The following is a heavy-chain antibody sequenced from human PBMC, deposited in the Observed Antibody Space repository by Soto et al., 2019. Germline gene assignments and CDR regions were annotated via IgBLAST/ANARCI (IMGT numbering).Heavy chain of an antibody. CDR1: GFTFSSYA. Sequence: GGSLRLSCAASGFTFSSYAMSWVRQAPGTGLEWVSAISGSGGRTDYADSVKGRFTISRDNSKNTLYLQMNSLRAEDTAVYYCAKAGGSETYYNGYFDYWGQGTLVTVSS. CDR3: AKAGGSETYYNGYFDY. J-gene: IGHJ4*02. V-gene: IGHV3-23*01. D-gene: IGHD3-10*01. CDR2: ISGSGGRT.